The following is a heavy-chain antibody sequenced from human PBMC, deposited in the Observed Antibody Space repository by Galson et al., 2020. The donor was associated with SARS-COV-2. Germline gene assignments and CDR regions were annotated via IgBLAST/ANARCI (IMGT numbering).Heavy chain of an antibody. D-gene: IGHD3-3*01. V-gene: IGHV4-39*07. CDR3: ARETVITIFGVVIIPTGGYYGMDV. Sequence: SETLSLTCTVSGGSISSSSYYWGWIRQPPGKGLEWIGSIYYSGSTYYNPSLKSRVTISVDTSKNQFSLKLSSVTAADTAVYYCARETVITIFGVVIIPTGGYYGMDVWGQGTTVTVSS. J-gene: IGHJ6*02. CDR2: IYYSGST. CDR1: GGSISSSSYY.